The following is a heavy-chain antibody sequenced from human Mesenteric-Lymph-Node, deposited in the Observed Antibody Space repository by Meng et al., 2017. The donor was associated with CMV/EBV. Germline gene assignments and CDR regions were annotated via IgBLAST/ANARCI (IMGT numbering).Heavy chain of an antibody. CDR2: INPNSGGT. CDR1: GYTFTGYY. V-gene: IGHV1-2*02. Sequence: ASVKVSCKASGYTFTGYYMHWVRQAPGQGLEWMGWINPNSGGTNYAQKFQGRVTMTRDTSISTAYMELSRLRSDDTAVYYCARDPVRAKYQYGMDVWGRGTTVTVSS. CDR3: ARDPVRAKYQYGMDV. D-gene: IGHD2-2*01. J-gene: IGHJ6*02.